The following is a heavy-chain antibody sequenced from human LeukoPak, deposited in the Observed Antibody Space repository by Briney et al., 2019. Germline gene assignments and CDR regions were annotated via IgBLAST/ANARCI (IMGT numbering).Heavy chain of an antibody. Sequence: GGSLRLSCAASGFTFSSYWMSWVRQAPGKGLEWVSAISGRGDSTYYADSVKGRLTISRDTSKNTLYLQMNSLRAEDTAVYYCAKWGDYDVLTGYYDSDYWGQGTLVTVSS. J-gene: IGHJ4*02. V-gene: IGHV3-23*01. D-gene: IGHD3-9*01. CDR1: GFTFSSYW. CDR2: ISGRGDST. CDR3: AKWGDYDVLTGYYDSDY.